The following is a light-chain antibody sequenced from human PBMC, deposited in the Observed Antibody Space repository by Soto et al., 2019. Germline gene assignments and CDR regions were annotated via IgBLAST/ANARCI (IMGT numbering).Light chain of an antibody. V-gene: IGKV1-39*01. CDR3: QQSFSPLLT. Sequence: DIQMTQSPSSLSASVGDTVIITCRASQTISVYLNWYQQKPGKAPKVLIYAASTLQSGVPSRFSGSGSGAEFTLTISSLQPEDFATYYCQQSFSPLLTFGGGTKVEIK. CDR2: AAS. J-gene: IGKJ4*01. CDR1: QTISVY.